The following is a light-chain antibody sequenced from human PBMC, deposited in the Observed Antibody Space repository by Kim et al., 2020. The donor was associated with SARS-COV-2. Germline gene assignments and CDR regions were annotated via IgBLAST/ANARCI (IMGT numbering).Light chain of an antibody. CDR3: SSYAGSNNLL. CDR1: SSDVGGYNY. V-gene: IGLV2-8*01. J-gene: IGLJ2*01. Sequence: QSALTQPPSASGSLGQSVTISCTGISSDVGGYNYVSWYQQHPGKAPKLMIYEVNKRPSGVPDRFSGSKSANTAPLTVSGRQAEDEADYYCSSYAGSNNLLFGGGTQLTVL. CDR2: EVN.